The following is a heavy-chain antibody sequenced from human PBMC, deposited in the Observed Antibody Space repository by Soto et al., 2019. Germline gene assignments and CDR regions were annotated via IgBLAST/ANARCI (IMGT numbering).Heavy chain of an antibody. D-gene: IGHD1-26*01. CDR3: ARAQGIVGAFLDY. Sequence: PGGSLRLSCAASGFTFSNAWMSWVRQAPGKGLEWVGRIKSKTDGGTTDYAAPVKGRFTISRDNSKNTLYLQMNSLRAEDTAVYYCARAQGIVGAFLDYWGQGTLVTVSS. CDR1: GFTFSNAW. V-gene: IGHV3-15*01. CDR2: IKSKTDGGTT. J-gene: IGHJ4*02.